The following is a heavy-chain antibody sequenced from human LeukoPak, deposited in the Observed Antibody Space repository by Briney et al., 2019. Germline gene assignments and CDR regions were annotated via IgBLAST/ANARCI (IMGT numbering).Heavy chain of an antibody. CDR3: ASLITMVRVDAFDI. V-gene: IGHV3-11*03. CDR1: GFTFSDYY. CDR2: ISSSSSYT. Sequence: PGGPLRLSCAASGFTFSDYYMSWIRQAPGKGLEWVSYISSSSSYTNYADSVKGRFTISRDNAKNSLYLQMNSLRAEDTAVYYCASLITMVRVDAFDIWGQGTMVTVSS. D-gene: IGHD3-10*01. J-gene: IGHJ3*02.